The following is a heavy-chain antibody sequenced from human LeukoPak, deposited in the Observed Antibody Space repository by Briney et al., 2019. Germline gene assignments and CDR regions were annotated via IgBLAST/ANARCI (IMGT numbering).Heavy chain of an antibody. CDR2: LNWNGAST. CDR3: ARDKVVGATHFDY. J-gene: IGHJ4*02. V-gene: IGHV3-20*04. Sequence: GGSLRLSCAASGFTFDDYGLSWVRQVPGKGLEWVSGLNWNGASTGYADSVKGRFTISRDNAKNSLSLQMNSLRAEDTAVYYCARDKVVGATHFDYWGQGTLVTVSS. CDR1: GFTFDDYG. D-gene: IGHD1-26*01.